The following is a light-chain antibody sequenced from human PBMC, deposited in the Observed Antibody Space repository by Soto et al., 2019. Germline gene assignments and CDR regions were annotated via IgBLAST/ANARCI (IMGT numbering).Light chain of an antibody. V-gene: IGKV1-5*01. CDR2: DAS. Sequence: DIQMTQAPSTLSASIGDRVIITCRASQSISHWLAWYQQKPGKAPKLLISDASILESGVPSRFSGSTSGTEFTLTISSLQPDDFATYYCQQYHTYRTFGQGPKVEI. CDR1: QSISHW. CDR3: QQYHTYRT. J-gene: IGKJ1*01.